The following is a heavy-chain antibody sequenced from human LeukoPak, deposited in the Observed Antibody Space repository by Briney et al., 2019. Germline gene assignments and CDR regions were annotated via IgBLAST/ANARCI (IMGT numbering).Heavy chain of an antibody. J-gene: IGHJ5*02. CDR3: AQGYSSGWYPT. CDR1: GFTFSNSA. D-gene: IGHD6-19*01. V-gene: IGHV3-23*01. Sequence: GGSLRLSCAASGFTFSNSAMSWVRQAPGKGLEWVSTLSGSGITTYYADSVKGRFIISRDNSKNTLYLQLSSLRAEDTAVYYCAQGYSSGWYPTWGQGSLVSVSS. CDR2: LSGSGITT.